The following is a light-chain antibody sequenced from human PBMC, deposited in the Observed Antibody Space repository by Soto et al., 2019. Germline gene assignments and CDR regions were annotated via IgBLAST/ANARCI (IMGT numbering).Light chain of an antibody. CDR1: QSISSSY. V-gene: IGKV3-20*01. CDR3: QQYGSSPYT. CDR2: GAS. J-gene: IGKJ2*01. Sequence: ENVLTQSPGTLSLSPGERATLSCRASQSISSSYLAWYQHKPGQAPRLLIYGASSRATGIPDRFSGRGSGTEFTLTISRLEPEEFAVYYCQQYGSSPYTFGQGTKLEIK.